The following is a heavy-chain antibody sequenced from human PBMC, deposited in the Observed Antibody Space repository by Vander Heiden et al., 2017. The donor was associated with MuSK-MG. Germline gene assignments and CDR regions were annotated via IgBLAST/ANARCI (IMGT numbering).Heavy chain of an antibody. D-gene: IGHD6-19*01. CDR2: SYDGSNE. CDR3: AKSGKQWLVPDY. Sequence: SYDGSNEYYADSVKGRFTISRDNSKNTLYLQMNSLRTEDTAVYYCAKSGKQWLVPDYWGQGTLVTVSS. V-gene: IGHV3-30*18. J-gene: IGHJ4*02.